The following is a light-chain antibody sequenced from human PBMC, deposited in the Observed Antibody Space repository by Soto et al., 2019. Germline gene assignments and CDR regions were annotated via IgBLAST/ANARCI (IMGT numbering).Light chain of an antibody. CDR1: QSVSSD. CDR3: QQYNTWHPKMA. J-gene: IGKJ1*01. Sequence: VVTQSPATLSVFPGETATLSCRASQSVSSDLAWYQQRPGQAPRLLIYGASTRATGIPARFRGGGSGTEFRISISSLQSEDFATYYCQQYNTWHPKMAFGRGTKVEIK. CDR2: GAS. V-gene: IGKV3-15*01.